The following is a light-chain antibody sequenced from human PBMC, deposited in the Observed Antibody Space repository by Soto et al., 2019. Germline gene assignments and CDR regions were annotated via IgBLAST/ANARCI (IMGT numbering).Light chain of an antibody. Sequence: EIVLTQSPDTLSLSPGERATLSCRASQSVSSSYLAWYQQNPAQAPRLLIYGASNRATGIPDRFSGSGSGTDFTLTISRLEPEDFAVYYCQQYGSSGLTFGGGTKVDIK. J-gene: IGKJ4*01. CDR3: QQYGSSGLT. CDR2: GAS. CDR1: QSVSSSY. V-gene: IGKV3-20*01.